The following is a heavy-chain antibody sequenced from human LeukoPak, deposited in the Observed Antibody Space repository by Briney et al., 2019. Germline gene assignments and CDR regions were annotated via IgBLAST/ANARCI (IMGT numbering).Heavy chain of an antibody. J-gene: IGHJ2*01. CDR3: ARGGGYSYGLGHWYFDL. CDR2: INSDGSST. V-gene: IGHV3-74*01. CDR1: GFTFSSYW. D-gene: IGHD5-18*01. Sequence: PGGSLRLSRAASGFTFSSYWMHWVRQAPGKGLVWVSRINSDGSSTSYADSVKGRFTISRDNAKNTLYLQMNSLRAEDTAVYYCARGGGYSYGLGHWYFDLWGRGTLVTVSS.